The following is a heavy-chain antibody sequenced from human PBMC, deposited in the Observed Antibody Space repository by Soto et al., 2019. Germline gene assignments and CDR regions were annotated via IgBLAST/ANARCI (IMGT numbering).Heavy chain of an antibody. CDR2: ISSSSSYI. CDR3: ASHPRDSSGYWYYFDY. CDR1: GFTFSSYS. D-gene: IGHD3-22*01. V-gene: IGHV3-21*01. Sequence: GGSLRLSCAASGFTFSSYSMNWVRQAPGKGLEWVSSISSSSSYIYYADSVKGRFTIPRDNAKNSLYLQMNSLRAEDTAVYYCASHPRDSSGYWYYFDYWGQGTLVTVSS. J-gene: IGHJ4*02.